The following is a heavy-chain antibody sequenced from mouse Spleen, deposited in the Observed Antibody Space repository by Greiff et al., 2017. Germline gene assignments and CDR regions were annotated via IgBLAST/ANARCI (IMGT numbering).Heavy chain of an antibody. J-gene: IGHJ4*01. D-gene: IGHD1-2*01. CDR1: GFSLTGYG. CDR3: ARDEGITTATYAMDY. Sequence: QVQLKQSGPGLVAPSQSLSITCTVSGFSLTGYGVNWVRQPPGKGLEWLGMIWGDGSTDYNSALKSRLSISKDNSKSQVFLKMNSLQTDDTARYYCARDEGITTATYAMDYWGQGTSVTVSS. CDR2: IWGDGST. V-gene: IGHV2-6-7*01.